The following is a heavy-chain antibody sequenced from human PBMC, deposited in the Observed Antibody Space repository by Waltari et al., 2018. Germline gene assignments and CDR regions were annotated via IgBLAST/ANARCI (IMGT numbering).Heavy chain of an antibody. CDR3: AKGVSSWYSFGMDV. CDR1: GSSFDNFA. CDR2: ISWDSRAI. J-gene: IGHJ6*02. Sequence: EVKVVESGGGLLQPGRSLRLSCPGSGSSFDNFAMHWVRHAPGKGLVRGSGISWDSRAIEYAESVRGRFTISRDNARNSVYLKMNSLRSEDMALYYCAKGVSSWYSFGMDVWGQGTTVTVSS. D-gene: IGHD6-13*01. V-gene: IGHV3-9*03.